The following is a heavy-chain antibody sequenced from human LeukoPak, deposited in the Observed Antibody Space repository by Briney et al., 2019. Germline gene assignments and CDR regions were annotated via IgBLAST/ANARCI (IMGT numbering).Heavy chain of an antibody. CDR3: ARTLTTVTRRYHYYMDV. D-gene: IGHD4-17*01. CDR2: ISYDGSNK. J-gene: IGHJ6*03. V-gene: IGHV3-30*04. Sequence: GGSLRLSCAASGFTFSSYAMHWVRQAPGKGLEWVAVISYDGSNKYYADSVKGRFTISRDNSKNTLYLQMNSLRAEDTAVYYCARTLTTVTRRYHYYMDVWGKGTTVTVSS. CDR1: GFTFSSYA.